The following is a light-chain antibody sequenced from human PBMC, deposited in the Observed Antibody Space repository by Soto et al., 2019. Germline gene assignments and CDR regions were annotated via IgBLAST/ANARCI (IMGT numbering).Light chain of an antibody. CDR2: GAS. V-gene: IGKV1-9*01. CDR1: QGISDY. J-gene: IGKJ4*01. CDR3: QQFNAYTLT. Sequence: DIQLTQSPSFLSASVGDRVTISCRASQGISDYLAWYQQKPGKAPKLLIYGASTLQSGVPSRFSVSASGTEFTLTISSLQPKDFATYFCQQFNAYTLTFGGGTKLEIK.